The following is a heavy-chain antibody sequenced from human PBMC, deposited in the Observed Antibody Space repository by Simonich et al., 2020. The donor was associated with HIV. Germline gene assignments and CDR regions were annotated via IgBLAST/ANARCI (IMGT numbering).Heavy chain of an antibody. CDR2: NNHIGST. Sequence: QVQLQQWGAGLLKPSETLSLTCAVYGGSFSGYYWSWIRQPPGKGLEWIGENNHIGSTNYNPSLKSRVTISVDTSKNQFSLKLSSVTAADTAVYYCARLTASGLGEYFQHWGQGTLVTVSS. V-gene: IGHV4-34*01. D-gene: IGHD1-26*01. J-gene: IGHJ1*01. CDR3: ARLTASGLGEYFQH. CDR1: GGSFSGYY.